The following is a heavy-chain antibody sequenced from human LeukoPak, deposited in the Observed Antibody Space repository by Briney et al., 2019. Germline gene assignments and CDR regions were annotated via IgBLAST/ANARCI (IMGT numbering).Heavy chain of an antibody. J-gene: IGHJ2*01. CDR3: AKDIAAAGTGWYFDL. V-gene: IGHV3-9*01. CDR1: GFTFSSYA. Sequence: GGSLRLSCAASGFTFSSYAMHWVRQAPGKGLEWVSGISWNSGSIGYADSVKGRFTISRDNAKNSLYLQMNSLRAEDTALYYCAKDIAAAGTGWYFDLWGRGTLVTVSS. D-gene: IGHD6-13*01. CDR2: ISWNSGSI.